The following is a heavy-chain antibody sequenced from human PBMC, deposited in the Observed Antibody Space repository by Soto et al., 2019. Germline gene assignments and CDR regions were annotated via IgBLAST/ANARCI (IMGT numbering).Heavy chain of an antibody. CDR3: TRGQVVRGSERSDYYGMDV. D-gene: IGHD3-10*01. CDR1: GGSFSGYY. J-gene: IGHJ6*02. V-gene: IGHV4-34*01. Sequence: TSETLSLTCAVYGGSFSGYYWNWIRQPPGKGLEWIGDINHSGSTNYIPSLKSRVTISVDTSKNQFSLKLSSVTAADTAVYYCTRGQVVRGSERSDYYGMDVWGQGTTVTVSS. CDR2: INHSGST.